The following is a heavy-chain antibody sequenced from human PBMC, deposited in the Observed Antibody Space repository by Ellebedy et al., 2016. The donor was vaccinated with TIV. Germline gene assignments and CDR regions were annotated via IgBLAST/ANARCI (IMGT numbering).Heavy chain of an antibody. Sequence: AASVKVSCKASGYSFTGYYLHWARQAPGQGLECMGWINPNSGGTNYAQKFHGRVTMTRDTSISTIYMELSSLRLDDTAVYYCARAESTLKVSDVFDIWGQGTMVTVSS. V-gene: IGHV1-2*02. CDR3: ARAESTLKVSDVFDI. CDR2: INPNSGGT. J-gene: IGHJ3*02. D-gene: IGHD2-2*01. CDR1: GYSFTGYY.